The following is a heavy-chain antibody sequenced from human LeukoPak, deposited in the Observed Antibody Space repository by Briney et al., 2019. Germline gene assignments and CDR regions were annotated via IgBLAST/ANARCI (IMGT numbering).Heavy chain of an antibody. CDR1: GDSISSYY. D-gene: IGHD2-15*01. V-gene: IGHV4-4*07. CDR2: IYTTGST. CDR3: ARESLGYCSGGSCPYYFDY. J-gene: IGHJ4*02. Sequence: SETLSLTCTVFGDSISSYYWSWIRQPAGKGLEWIGRIYTTGSTNYNPSLKSRVTMSVDTSKNQFSLKLSSVTAADTAVYYCARESLGYCSGGSCPYYFDYWGQGTLVTVSS.